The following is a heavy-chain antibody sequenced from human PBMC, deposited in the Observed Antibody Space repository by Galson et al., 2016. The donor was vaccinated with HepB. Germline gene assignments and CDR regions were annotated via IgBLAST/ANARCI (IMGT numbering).Heavy chain of an antibody. CDR3: AREYERVVAVGTIARFDY. J-gene: IGHJ4*02. Sequence: SLRLSCAASGFTVSSNYMSWVRQAPGKGLEWVSVIYGGGTTYYADSVKGRFTISTDSSKNTLYLQMNSLRAEDTAVYYCAREYERVVAVGTIARFDYWGQGTLVTVSS. D-gene: IGHD2-2*01. CDR1: GFTVSSNY. CDR2: IYGGGTT. V-gene: IGHV3-53*01.